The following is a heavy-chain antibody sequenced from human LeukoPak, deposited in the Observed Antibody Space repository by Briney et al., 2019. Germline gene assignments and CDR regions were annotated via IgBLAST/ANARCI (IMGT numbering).Heavy chain of an antibody. D-gene: IGHD3-22*01. V-gene: IGHV4-39*07. CDR2: IYYSGST. Sequence: SETLSLTCTVSGGSIGSSSYYWGWIRQPPAKGLEWIGSIYYSGSTYYNPSLKSRVTISVDTSKNQFSLKLSSVTAADTAVYYCARGRLINYYDSSGYHDFDYWGQGTLVTVSS. J-gene: IGHJ4*02. CDR3: ARGRLINYYDSSGYHDFDY. CDR1: GGSIGSSSYY.